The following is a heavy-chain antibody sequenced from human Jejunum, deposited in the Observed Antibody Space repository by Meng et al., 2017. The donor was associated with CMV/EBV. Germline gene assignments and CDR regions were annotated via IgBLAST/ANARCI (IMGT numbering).Heavy chain of an antibody. Sequence: YTFTGYYMPWVRQAPGQGLEWMGWINPNSGGTNYAQKFQGRVTMTRDTSISTAYMELSRLRSDDTAVYYCARDLYGSIAAAGSLDYWGQGTLVTVSS. D-gene: IGHD6-13*01. CDR2: INPNSGGT. J-gene: IGHJ4*02. V-gene: IGHV1-2*02. CDR3: ARDLYGSIAAAGSLDY. CDR1: YTFTGYY.